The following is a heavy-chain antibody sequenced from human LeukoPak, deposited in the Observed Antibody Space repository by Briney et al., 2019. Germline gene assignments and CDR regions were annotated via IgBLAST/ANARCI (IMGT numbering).Heavy chain of an antibody. J-gene: IGHJ3*02. CDR2: IYYSGST. Sequence: SQTLSLTCTVSGDSISNGGYYWSWIRQRPGEGLEWIGYIYYSGSTYYNPSLKSRVIISVGTSKNHFSLKLTSVTAADTAVYYCSRGSAVDALHIWGQGTMVTVSS. CDR1: GDSISNGGYY. CDR3: SRGSAVDALHI. V-gene: IGHV4-31*03. D-gene: IGHD6-13*01.